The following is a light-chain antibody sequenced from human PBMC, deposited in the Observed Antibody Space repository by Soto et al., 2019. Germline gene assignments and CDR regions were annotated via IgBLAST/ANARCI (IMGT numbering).Light chain of an antibody. V-gene: IGKV3-20*01. CDR1: QRISSRY. CDR2: GAS. Sequence: EIVLTQSPGTLSLSPGEIATLSCRASQRISSRYLAWYQQKPGQAPRLLISGASTRATGIPDKFSGSGSGTDFTLTISRLEPADVAVYFCQRYGSSPPFTFGQGTKVEI. CDR3: QRYGSSPPFT. J-gene: IGKJ2*01.